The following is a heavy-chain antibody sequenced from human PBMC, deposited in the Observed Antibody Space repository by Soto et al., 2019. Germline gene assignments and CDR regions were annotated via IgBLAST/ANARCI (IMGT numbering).Heavy chain of an antibody. CDR1: GYSFTSYW. CDR3: ARAMVRGVIYYYYGMDV. J-gene: IGHJ6*02. V-gene: IGHV5-51*01. D-gene: IGHD3-10*01. Sequence: HGESLKISCKGSGYSFTSYWIGWVRQMPGKGLEWMGIIYPGDSDTRYSPSFQGQVTISADKSISTAYLQWSSLKASDTAMYYCARAMVRGVIYYYYGMDVWGQGTTVTVSS. CDR2: IYPGDSDT.